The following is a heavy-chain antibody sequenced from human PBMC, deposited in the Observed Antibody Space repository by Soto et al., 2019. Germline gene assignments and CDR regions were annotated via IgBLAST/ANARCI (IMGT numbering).Heavy chain of an antibody. Sequence: GASVKVSCKASGYTFSSYYFSWVRRAPGQGLEWMGWISGNNGNMNYAQKFQGRLTMTTDTSTGTAYMELRSLSSDDTAVYYCARSWSGYLSDYWGQGTLVTVSS. CDR3: ARSWSGYLSDY. CDR1: GYTFSSYY. J-gene: IGHJ4*02. V-gene: IGHV1-18*01. CDR2: ISGNNGNM. D-gene: IGHD3-3*01.